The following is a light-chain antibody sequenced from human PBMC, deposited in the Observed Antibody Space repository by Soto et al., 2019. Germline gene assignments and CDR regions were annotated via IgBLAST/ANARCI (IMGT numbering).Light chain of an antibody. CDR2: GAS. CDR3: QQYSNWWA. V-gene: IGKV3-15*01. CDR1: QSIGGS. J-gene: IGKJ1*01. Sequence: EIVMTQSTATLSVSPGERATLSCRASQSIGGSLAWYQQKPGQAPSLLIYGASNRATGVPARFSGSGSGTDFTLTISSLQSEDFAVYYCQQYSNWWAFGQGTKVEIK.